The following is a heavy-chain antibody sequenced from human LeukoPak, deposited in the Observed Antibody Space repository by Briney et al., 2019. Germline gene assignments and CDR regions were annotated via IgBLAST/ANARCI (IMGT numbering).Heavy chain of an antibody. CDR3: ARSITIFGVAGPFDP. Sequence: SVKVSCKASGGTFSSYAISWVRQAPGKGLEWMGGIIHIFGTTNYAQKFQRRVTITADESTRSAYMEQSGLSSEDAAVYYCARSITIFGVAGPFDPWGQGTLVTVSS. J-gene: IGHJ5*02. CDR1: GGTFSSYA. D-gene: IGHD3-3*01. V-gene: IGHV1-69*01. CDR2: IIHIFGTT.